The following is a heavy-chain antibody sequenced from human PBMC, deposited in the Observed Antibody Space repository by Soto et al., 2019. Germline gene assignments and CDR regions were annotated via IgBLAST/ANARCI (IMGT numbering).Heavy chain of an antibody. J-gene: IGHJ5*02. V-gene: IGHV4-39*01. CDR3: ARHTMTAVATFDR. Sequence: QLQLQESGPGLVKPSETLSLTCTVSGASISTLTYNWGWIRQPPGKGLEWIGNIYYSGSPYYNPSLKSRVTISVDTSKNQFSLRLRSVTAADTALYFCARHTMTAVATFDRWGQGTLVTVSS. CDR2: IYYSGSP. CDR1: GASISTLTYN. D-gene: IGHD4-17*01.